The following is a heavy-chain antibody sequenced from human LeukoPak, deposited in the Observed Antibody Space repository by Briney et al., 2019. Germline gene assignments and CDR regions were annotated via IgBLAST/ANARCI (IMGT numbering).Heavy chain of an antibody. Sequence: GGSLRLSCAASGFTFDDYGMSWVRQAPGKGLEWVSGINWNGGSTGYADSVKGRFTISRDNSKNTLYLQMNSLRAEDTAVYYCALRLWFGELLFDYWGQGTLVTVSS. J-gene: IGHJ4*02. CDR2: INWNGGST. V-gene: IGHV3-20*04. D-gene: IGHD3-10*01. CDR1: GFTFDDYG. CDR3: ALRLWFGELLFDY.